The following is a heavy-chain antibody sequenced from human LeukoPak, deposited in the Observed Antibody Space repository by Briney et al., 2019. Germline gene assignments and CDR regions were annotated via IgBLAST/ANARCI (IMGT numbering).Heavy chain of an antibody. V-gene: IGHV3-30*04. J-gene: IGHJ4*02. Sequence: GRSLRHACAASGFTFSSYALHWVRQAPRKGLEWVAVISYDGSNKYYADSVKGRFTISRDNSKNTLYLQMNSLRAEDTAVYYCARDGGSGWYYFDYWGQGTLVTVSS. CDR1: GFTFSSYA. CDR3: ARDGGSGWYYFDY. CDR2: ISYDGSNK. D-gene: IGHD6-19*01.